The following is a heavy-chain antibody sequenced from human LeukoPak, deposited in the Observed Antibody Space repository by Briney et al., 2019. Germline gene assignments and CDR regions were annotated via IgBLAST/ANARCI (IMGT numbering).Heavy chain of an antibody. CDR2: IFGSGSGT. CDR3: AKDRFYDRSGSLGY. D-gene: IGHD3-22*01. CDR1: GFTFSSYA. Sequence: GGSLRLSCAASGFTFSSYAMIWVRQAPGKGLERVAGIFGSGSGTYYADSVKGRFTISRDNSQNTLYLQINNLRADDTAVYYCAKDRFYDRSGSLGYWGQGTLVIVSS. J-gene: IGHJ4*02. V-gene: IGHV3-23*01.